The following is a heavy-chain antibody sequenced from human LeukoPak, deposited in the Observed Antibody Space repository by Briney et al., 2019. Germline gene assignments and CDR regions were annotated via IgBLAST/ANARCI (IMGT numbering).Heavy chain of an antibody. J-gene: IGHJ5*02. CDR3: AKDPFDQMLPENWFDP. CDR1: GYSFADYY. Sequence: ASVKVSCKASGYSFADYYMHWVRQAPGQGLEWMGWIKPNSGGTRSAQKFQGRVTMTRDTSISTAYMELSRLRFDDTAVYYCAKDPFDQMLPENWFDPWGQGTLVTVSS. CDR2: IKPNSGGT. V-gene: IGHV1-2*02. D-gene: IGHD2-2*01.